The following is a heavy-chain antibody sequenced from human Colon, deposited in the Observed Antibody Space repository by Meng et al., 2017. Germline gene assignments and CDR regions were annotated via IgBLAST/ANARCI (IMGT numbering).Heavy chain of an antibody. CDR1: GGSISSSPYY. Sequence: SETLSLTCTVSGGSISSSPYYWGWIRQPPGKGLQWIGSLSYAGTTSYTPSLQSRVTISVDRTKNQFSLNLSSVPAADTAVYYCASSPVNREDYVRLRLDAFDMWGQGTMVTVSS. V-gene: IGHV4-39*07. CDR2: LSYAGTT. J-gene: IGHJ3*02. CDR3: ASSPVNREDYVRLRLDAFDM. D-gene: IGHD3-10*02.